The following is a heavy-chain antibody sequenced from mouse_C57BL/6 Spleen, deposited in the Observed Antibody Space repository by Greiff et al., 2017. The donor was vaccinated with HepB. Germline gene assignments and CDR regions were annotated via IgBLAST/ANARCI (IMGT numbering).Heavy chain of an antibody. CDR1: GYAFSSSW. V-gene: IGHV1-82*01. Sequence: QVHVKQSGPELVKPGASVKISCKASGYAFSSSWLNWVKQRPGTGLEWIGRIYPGDGDTNYTGKFKGKATLTADKSSSTAYMQLSSLTSEDSAVYFCAREGLTTGYAMDYWGQGTSVTVSS. CDR3: AREGLTTGYAMDY. CDR2: IYPGDGDT. J-gene: IGHJ4*01. D-gene: IGHD1-1*01.